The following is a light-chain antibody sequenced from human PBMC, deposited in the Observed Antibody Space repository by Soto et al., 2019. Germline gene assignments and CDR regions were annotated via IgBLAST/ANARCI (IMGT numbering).Light chain of an antibody. CDR2: EGS. CDR1: SGDVGGYNI. Sequence: QSALTQPASVSGSPGQSINISCTGTSGDVGGYNIVSWYQQHPGKAPKFIIYEGSKRPSGVSSRFSGSKSGNTASLTISGLQAEDEADYYCCSYALSNAYVFGTGTKLTVL. J-gene: IGLJ1*01. V-gene: IGLV2-23*01. CDR3: CSYALSNAYV.